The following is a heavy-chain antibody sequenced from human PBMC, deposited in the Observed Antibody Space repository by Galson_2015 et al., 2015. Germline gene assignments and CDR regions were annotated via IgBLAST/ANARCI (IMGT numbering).Heavy chain of an antibody. J-gene: IGHJ4*02. Sequence: SLRLSCAASGFTFSSYGLHWFRQAPGKGLEWVALIWHDGSNKYYADSVKGRFTISRDNSKNTLYLQMDSLRAEDTAVYYCARDRGHCSGGSCYPEDFDYWGQGTLVTVSS. D-gene: IGHD2-15*01. CDR3: ARDRGHCSGGSCYPEDFDY. V-gene: IGHV3-33*01. CDR1: GFTFSSYG. CDR2: IWHDGSNK.